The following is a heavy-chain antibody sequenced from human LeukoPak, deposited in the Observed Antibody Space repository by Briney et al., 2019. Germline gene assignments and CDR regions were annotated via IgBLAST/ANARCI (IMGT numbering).Heavy chain of an antibody. CDR3: TRVGYIDKGIDY. CDR1: GFPFSSYW. J-gene: IGHJ4*02. Sequence: GGSLRLSCVASGFPFSSYWMTWVRQAPGKGLEWVANIKQDGSKKSYVDSVKGRFTISRDNAKNSLYLQMNSLRAEDTAIYYCTRVGYIDKGIDYWGQGTLVTVSS. CDR2: IKQDGSKK. D-gene: IGHD5-24*01. V-gene: IGHV3-7*04.